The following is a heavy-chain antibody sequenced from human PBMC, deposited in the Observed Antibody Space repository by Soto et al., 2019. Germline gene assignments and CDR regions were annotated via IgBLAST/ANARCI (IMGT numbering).Heavy chain of an antibody. CDR3: ACMTTVTKRVYFDY. J-gene: IGHJ4*02. CDR1: GGSISSSNW. V-gene: IGHV4-4*02. D-gene: IGHD4-17*01. CDR2: IYHSGST. Sequence: PSETLSLTCAVSGGSISSSNWWSWVRQPPGKGLEWIGEIYHSGSTNYNPSLKSLVTISVDKSKNQFSLKLSSVTAADTAVYYCACMTTVTKRVYFDYWGQGTLVTVSS.